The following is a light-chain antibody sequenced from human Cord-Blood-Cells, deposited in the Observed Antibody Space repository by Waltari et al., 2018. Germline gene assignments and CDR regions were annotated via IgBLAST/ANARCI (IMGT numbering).Light chain of an antibody. Sequence: QSALTQPASVSGSPGQSITISCTGTSSDVGSYNLVSWYQQHPGKAPKRMIYEGSKRPSGVSNRFSGSKSGNTASLTISGLQAEDEADYYCCSYAGSTVFGGGTKLTVL. V-gene: IGLV2-23*01. CDR3: CSYAGSTV. CDR1: SSDVGSYNL. J-gene: IGLJ3*02. CDR2: EGS.